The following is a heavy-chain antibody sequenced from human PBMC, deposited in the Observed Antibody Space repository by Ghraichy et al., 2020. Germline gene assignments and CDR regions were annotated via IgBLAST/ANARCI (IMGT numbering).Heavy chain of an antibody. CDR3: AGQDGTGVLVY. J-gene: IGHJ4*02. V-gene: IGHV6-1*01. D-gene: IGHD2-8*01. CDR2: KYYRSKWYN. CDR1: GDSVSSKSAA. Sequence: SQTLSLTCAISGDSVSSKSAAWTWLRQSPSRGLEWLGRKYYRSKWYNDYAVSVKSRITINPDTSKNQFSLQLNSVTPEDTAVYYCAGQDGTGVLVYWGQGALVTVSS.